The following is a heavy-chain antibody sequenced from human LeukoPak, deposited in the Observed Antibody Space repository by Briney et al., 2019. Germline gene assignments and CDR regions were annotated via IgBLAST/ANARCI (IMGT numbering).Heavy chain of an antibody. CDR2: IYYSGST. J-gene: IGHJ5*02. V-gene: IGHV4-39*01. CDR1: GGSISSSSYY. D-gene: IGHD3-3*01. Sequence: PSETLSLTCTVSGGSISSSSYYWGWIRQPPGKGLEWIGSIYYSGSTYYNPFLKSRVTISVDTSKNQFSLKLSSVTAADTAVYYCARLNDFWSGYPNWFDPWGQGTLVTVSS. CDR3: ARLNDFWSGYPNWFDP.